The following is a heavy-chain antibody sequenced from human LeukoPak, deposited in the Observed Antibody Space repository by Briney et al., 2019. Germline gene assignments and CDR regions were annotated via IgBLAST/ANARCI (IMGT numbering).Heavy chain of an antibody. CDR1: GYTFTSYD. CDR3: ARGNSGSYYHY. CDR2: MNPNSGNT. Sequence: ASVKVSCKASGYTFTSYDINWVRQATGQGLEWMGWMNPNSGNTGFAQKFQGRVTLTRDTSINTAYMELSSLRSDDTAVYYCARGNSGSYYHYWGQGTLVTVPS. V-gene: IGHV1-8*01. J-gene: IGHJ4*02. D-gene: IGHD1-26*01.